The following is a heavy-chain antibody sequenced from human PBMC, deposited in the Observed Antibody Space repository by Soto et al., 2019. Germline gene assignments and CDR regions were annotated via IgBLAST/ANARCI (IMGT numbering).Heavy chain of an antibody. Sequence: SETRSLTCTVSATAIARYSWSWIRQSPGKGLEWIGYLYNTGSTIYNPSLKSRVTISVDTSKNQFSLKMNSVTAADTAVYYCAGAAADHYYYYYGMDVWGQGTTVT. CDR1: ATAIARYS. V-gene: IGHV4-59*01. CDR2: LYNTGST. CDR3: AGAAADHYYYYYGMDV. D-gene: IGHD2-2*01. J-gene: IGHJ6*02.